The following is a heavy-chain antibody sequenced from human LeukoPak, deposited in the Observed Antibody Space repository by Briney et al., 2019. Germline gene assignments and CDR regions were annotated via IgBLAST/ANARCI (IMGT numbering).Heavy chain of an antibody. V-gene: IGHV3-7*03. D-gene: IGHD3-10*01. CDR1: GFTFSSYW. J-gene: IGHJ6*04. Sequence: GGSLRLSCAASGFTFSSYWMSWVRQAPGKGLEWVANIKQDGSEKYYVDSVKGRFTISRDNAKNSLYLQMNSLRAEDTAVYYCARESIQENTYYGSGSPQYYYYYYGMDVWRKGTTVTVSS. CDR3: ARESIQENTYYGSGSPQYYYYYYGMDV. CDR2: IKQDGSEK.